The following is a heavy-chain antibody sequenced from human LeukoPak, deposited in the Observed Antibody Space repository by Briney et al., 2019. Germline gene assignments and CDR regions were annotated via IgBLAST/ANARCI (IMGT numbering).Heavy chain of an antibody. CDR1: GFKFSSYG. V-gene: IGHV3-33*06. CDR3: AKDLSLEGYYYDSSGYDLDY. CDR2: IWFDGSHE. D-gene: IGHD3-22*01. Sequence: GGSLRLSCAASGFKFSSYGMHWVRQAPGKGLEWVAVIWFDGSHEYYAESVKGRFSISRDNSKNTLYLQMNSLRAEDTAVYYCAKDLSLEGYYYDSSGYDLDYWGQGTLVTVSS. J-gene: IGHJ4*02.